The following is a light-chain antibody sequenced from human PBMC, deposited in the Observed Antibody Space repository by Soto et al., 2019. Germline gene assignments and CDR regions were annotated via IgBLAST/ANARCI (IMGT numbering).Light chain of an antibody. Sequence: EIVLTQSPGTLSLSPGKRATLSCRASQSVSSSYLAWYQQKPGQAPRLLIYGASSRATGIPDRFSGSGSGTDFTLTISRLEPEDVAVYYCQQYGSSPQTFGQGTKREIK. J-gene: IGKJ2*01. CDR3: QQYGSSPQT. CDR2: GAS. V-gene: IGKV3-20*01. CDR1: QSVSSSY.